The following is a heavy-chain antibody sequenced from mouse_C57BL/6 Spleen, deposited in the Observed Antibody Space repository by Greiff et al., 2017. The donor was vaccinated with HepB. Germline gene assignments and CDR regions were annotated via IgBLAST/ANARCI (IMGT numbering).Heavy chain of an antibody. D-gene: IGHD2-1*01. CDR1: GYTFTSYW. Sequence: QVQLQQPGTELVKPGASVKLSCKASGYTFTSYWMHWVKQRPGQGLEWIGNINPSNGGTNYNEKFKSKATLTVDKSSSTAYMQLSSLTSEDSAVYYCARWRIYYGNYGDDAMDYWGQGTSVTVSS. V-gene: IGHV1-53*01. CDR2: INPSNGGT. J-gene: IGHJ4*01. CDR3: ARWRIYYGNYGDDAMDY.